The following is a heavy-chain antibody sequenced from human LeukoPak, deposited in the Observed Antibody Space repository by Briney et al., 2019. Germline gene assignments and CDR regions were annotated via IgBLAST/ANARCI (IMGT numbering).Heavy chain of an antibody. D-gene: IGHD5-12*01. CDR3: ARGSKWHFDY. V-gene: IGHV4-39*01. J-gene: IGHJ4*02. CDR2: IYYSGST. CDR1: GGSISSSSYY. Sequence: PSETLSLTCTVSGGSISSSSYYWGWIRQPPGKGLEWIGSIYYSGSTYYNPSLKSRVTISVDTSKNQFSLKLSSVTAADTAVYYCARGSKWHFDYWGQGTLVTVSS.